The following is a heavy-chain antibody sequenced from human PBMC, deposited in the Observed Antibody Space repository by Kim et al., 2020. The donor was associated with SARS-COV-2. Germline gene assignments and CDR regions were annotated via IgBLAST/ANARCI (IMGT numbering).Heavy chain of an antibody. J-gene: IGHJ3*02. D-gene: IGHD5-18*01. CDR3: ARDRVLDSYGYDAFDI. CDR1: GFTFSDYY. Sequence: GGSLRLSCAASGFTFSDYYMSWIRQAPGKGLEWVSYISSSSSYTNYADSVKGRFTISRDNAKNSLYLQMNSLRAEDTAVYYCARDRVLDSYGYDAFDIWGQGTMVTVSS. V-gene: IGHV3-11*06. CDR2: ISSSSSYT.